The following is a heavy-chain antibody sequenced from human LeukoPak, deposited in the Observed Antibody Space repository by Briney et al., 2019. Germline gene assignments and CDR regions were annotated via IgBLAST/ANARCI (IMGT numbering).Heavy chain of an antibody. CDR1: GGSFSGYY. D-gene: IGHD3-3*01. V-gene: IGHV4-34*01. Sequence: SETLSLTCAVYGGSFSGYYWSWIRQPPGKGLEWIGEINHSGSTNYNPSLKSRVTISVDTSKNQFSLKLSSVTAVDTAVYYCARGGRLRFLEWPRFFDYWGQGTLVTVSS. CDR2: INHSGST. J-gene: IGHJ4*02. CDR3: ARGGRLRFLEWPRFFDY.